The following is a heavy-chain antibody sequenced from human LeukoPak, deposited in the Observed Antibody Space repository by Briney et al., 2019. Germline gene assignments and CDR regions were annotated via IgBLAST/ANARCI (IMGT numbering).Heavy chain of an antibody. Sequence: SETLSLTCTVSGGSISSYYWSWIRQPPGKGLEWIGYIYYSGSTNYNPSLKSRVTISVDTSKNQFSLKLSSVTAADTAVYYCARLRLGGGYGYVDYWGQGTLVTVSS. CDR1: GGSISSYY. D-gene: IGHD5-18*01. V-gene: IGHV4-59*08. J-gene: IGHJ4*02. CDR3: ARLRLGGGYGYVDY. CDR2: IYYSGST.